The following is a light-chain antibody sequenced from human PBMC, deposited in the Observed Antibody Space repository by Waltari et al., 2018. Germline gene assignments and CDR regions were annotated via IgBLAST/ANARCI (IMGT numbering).Light chain of an antibody. Sequence: QSALTQPASVSGSPGQSITIPCAGTSRYVGAYTYVSWYQHHPGKAPKLIIYDVNSRPSGVSNRFSGSKSGNTASLTISELQAEDEADYYCSSFTSDSTWVFGAGTKLTVL. CDR2: DVN. V-gene: IGLV2-14*03. CDR3: SSFTSDSTWV. J-gene: IGLJ2*01. CDR1: SRYVGAYTY.